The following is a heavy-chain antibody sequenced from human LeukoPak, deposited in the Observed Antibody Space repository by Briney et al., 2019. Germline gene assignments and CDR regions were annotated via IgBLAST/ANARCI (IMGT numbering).Heavy chain of an antibody. CDR1: GFTISSYA. J-gene: IGHJ6*01. V-gene: IGHV3-23*01. CDR3: AKDGPAMANYSYGMDV. CDR2: ISGSGGNT. D-gene: IGHD5-18*01. Sequence: GGSLRLSCAASGFTISSYAMSWVRQAPGKGLEWVSGISGSGGNTYYTDSVKGRFTFSRDYHNHTPYRQMYSHRAEEPALYYCAKDGPAMANYSYGMDVWGGGATVTVSS.